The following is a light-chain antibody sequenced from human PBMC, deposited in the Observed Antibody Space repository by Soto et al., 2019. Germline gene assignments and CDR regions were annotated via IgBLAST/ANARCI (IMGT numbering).Light chain of an antibody. CDR3: QQYNNWPPIT. CDR2: CAS. CDR1: QSVSSK. V-gene: IGKV3-15*01. J-gene: IGKJ5*01. Sequence: EIVMTQSPATLSASPGERATLSCRASQSVSSKLAWYQQKPGQAPRLLIYCASTRASGVPARFSGSGSGTEFTLTITSLQSEDFAVYYCQQYNNWPPITFGQGTRLEIK.